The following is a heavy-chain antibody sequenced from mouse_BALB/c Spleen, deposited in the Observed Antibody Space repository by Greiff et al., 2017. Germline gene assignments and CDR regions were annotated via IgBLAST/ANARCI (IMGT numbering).Heavy chain of an antibody. CDR3: ARHIYYGSSPDYYAMDY. J-gene: IGHJ4*01. Sequence: EVKLVESGGDLVKPGGSPKLSCAASGFTFSSYGMSWVRQTPDKRLEWVATISSGGSYTYYPDSVKGRFTISRDNAKNTLYLQMSSLKSEDTAMYYCARHIYYGSSPDYYAMDYWGQGTSVTVSS. D-gene: IGHD1-1*01. CDR2: ISSGGSYT. CDR1: GFTFSSYG. V-gene: IGHV5-6*01.